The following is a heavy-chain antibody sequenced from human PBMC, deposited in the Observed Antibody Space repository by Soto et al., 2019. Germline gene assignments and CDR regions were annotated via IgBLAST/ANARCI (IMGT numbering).Heavy chain of an antibody. CDR2: ISGSGDST. CDR1: GFTFYSYA. CDR3: ARVWERTVTTRNYFYGMDV. D-gene: IGHD4-17*01. Sequence: PGGSLRLSCAASGFTFYSYAMTWVRQAPGKGLEWVSTISGSGDSTYFADSVKGRFTVSRDNSKNTLYLQMNSLRAEDTAVYPCARVWERTVTTRNYFYGMDVWGQGTTVTVSS. V-gene: IGHV3-23*01. J-gene: IGHJ6*02.